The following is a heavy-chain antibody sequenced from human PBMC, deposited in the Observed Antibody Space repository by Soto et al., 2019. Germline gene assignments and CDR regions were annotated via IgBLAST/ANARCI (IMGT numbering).Heavy chain of an antibody. CDR3: AKAVGAARPYYYYGMDV. CDR2: ISGSGGST. V-gene: IGHV3-23*01. CDR1: GFTFSSYA. D-gene: IGHD6-6*01. Sequence: GGSLRLSCAASGFTFSSYAMSWVRQAPGKGLEWVSAISGSGGSTYYADSVKGRFTISRDNSKNTLYLQMNSLRAEDTAVYYCAKAVGAARPYYYYGMDVWGQGTTVTVSS. J-gene: IGHJ6*02.